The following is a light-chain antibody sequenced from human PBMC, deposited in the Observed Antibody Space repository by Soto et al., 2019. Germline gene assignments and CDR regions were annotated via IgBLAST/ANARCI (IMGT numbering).Light chain of an antibody. Sequence: VLPQSQAPLSLSPGARSPPSCPARQTLSNYLAWYQQKRGQAPRLLIHDASSRATGIPDRFSGSGSGTDFTLTISRLEPEDFAVYYCQQYNNWPPQITVGQGTRRAIK. V-gene: IGKV3-11*01. CDR1: QTLSNY. CDR3: QQYNNWPPQIT. CDR2: DAS. J-gene: IGKJ5*01.